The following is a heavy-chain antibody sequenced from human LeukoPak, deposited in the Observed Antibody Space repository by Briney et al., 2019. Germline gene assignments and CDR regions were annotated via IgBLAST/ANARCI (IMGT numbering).Heavy chain of an antibody. CDR2: MNPNSGKT. CDR3: ARGGEYCSSTSCYMGDAFEI. J-gene: IGHJ3*02. D-gene: IGHD2-2*02. CDR1: GYTFTSYG. V-gene: IGHV1-8*03. Sequence: ASVKVSCKASGYTFTSYGINWVRQATGQGLEWMGWMNPNSGKTGYAQKFQGRVTITRNTSISTAYMELSSLRSEDTAVYYCARGGEYCSSTSCYMGDAFEIWGQGTMVTVSS.